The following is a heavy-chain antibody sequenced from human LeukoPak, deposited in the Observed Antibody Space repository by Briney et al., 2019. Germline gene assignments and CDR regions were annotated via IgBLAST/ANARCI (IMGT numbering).Heavy chain of an antibody. J-gene: IGHJ4*02. CDR1: GGSISSSSYY. CDR2: IYYSGST. V-gene: IGHV4-39*07. CDR3: ARDRPREAFDY. Sequence: SETLSLTCTVPGGSISSSSYYWGWIRQPPGKGLEWMGSIYYSGSTNYNPSLKSRVTMSVDTSKNQFSLKLSSVTAADTAVYYCARDRPREAFDYWGQGTLVTVSS.